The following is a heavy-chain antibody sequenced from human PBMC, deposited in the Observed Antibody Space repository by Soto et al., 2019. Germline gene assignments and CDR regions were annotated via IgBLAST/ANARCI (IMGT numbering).Heavy chain of an antibody. CDR1: GFTFSSVA. V-gene: IGHV3-23*01. Sequence: WGSLRISSAAYGFTFSSVAMNWFRLPPGRGLEWVAAVTSSASSTHYADSVKGRFTVSRDNSKNTLYLQMNSLRADDTAVYYWVKGGAVLIDLFAFWGQRTIVTV. CDR3: VKGGAVLIDLFAF. CDR2: VTSSASST. J-gene: IGHJ3*01. D-gene: IGHD1-26*01.